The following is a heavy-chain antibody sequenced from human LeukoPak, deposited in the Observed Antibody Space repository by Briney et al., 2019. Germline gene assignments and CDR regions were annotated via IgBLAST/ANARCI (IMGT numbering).Heavy chain of an antibody. CDR2: ISDSGSTI. V-gene: IGHV3-11*01. Sequence: GGSLRLSCAASGFTFSGYYMSWIRQAPGKGLEWVSYISDSGSTIYYADSVKGRFTISRDNAKKSLYLQMNSLRAEDTAVYYCVRDRLGDYDSSGYYDNWGQGTLVTVSS. D-gene: IGHD3-22*01. J-gene: IGHJ4*02. CDR3: VRDRLGDYDSSGYYDN. CDR1: GFTFSGYY.